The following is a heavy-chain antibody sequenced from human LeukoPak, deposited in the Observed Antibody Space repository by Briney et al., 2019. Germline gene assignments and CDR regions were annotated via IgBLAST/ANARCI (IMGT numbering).Heavy chain of an antibody. Sequence: GGSLRLSCSASGFTFDDYAMQWVRQAPGKGLEWVAGISWNSGSIGYADSVKGRFTISRDNAKNSLYLQMNSLRAEDTALYYCAKGATVEMATAPDYWGQGTLVTVSS. CDR3: AKGATVEMATAPDY. J-gene: IGHJ4*02. CDR2: ISWNSGSI. CDR1: GFTFDDYA. D-gene: IGHD5-24*01. V-gene: IGHV3-9*01.